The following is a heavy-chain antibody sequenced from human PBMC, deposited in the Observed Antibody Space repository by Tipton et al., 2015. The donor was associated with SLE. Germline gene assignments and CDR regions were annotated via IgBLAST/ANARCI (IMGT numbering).Heavy chain of an antibody. Sequence: SLRLSCAASGFTVSSDYMCWVRQAPGKGLEWVAVIAYDGSSKYYADSVKGRFTISRDNSKNTLYLQMNSLRAEDTAVYYCASSLLLNYFDYWGQGTLVTVSS. CDR2: IAYDGSSK. CDR3: ASSLLLNYFDY. CDR1: GFTVSSDY. D-gene: IGHD2-21*01. V-gene: IGHV3-30*03. J-gene: IGHJ4*02.